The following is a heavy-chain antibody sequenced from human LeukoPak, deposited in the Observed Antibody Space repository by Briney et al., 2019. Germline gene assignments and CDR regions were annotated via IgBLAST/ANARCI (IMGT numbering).Heavy chain of an antibody. Sequence: PGGSLRLSCAASGFTFSSYWMSWVRQAPGKGLEWVASIKQDGSEKYYVDSVKGRFTISRDNAKNSLYLQMNSLRAEDTAVYYCARDLSGVTGYTYGRGIDYRGQGTLVTVSS. CDR3: ARDLSGVTGYTYGRGIDY. J-gene: IGHJ4*02. D-gene: IGHD5-18*01. V-gene: IGHV3-7*01. CDR2: IKQDGSEK. CDR1: GFTFSSYW.